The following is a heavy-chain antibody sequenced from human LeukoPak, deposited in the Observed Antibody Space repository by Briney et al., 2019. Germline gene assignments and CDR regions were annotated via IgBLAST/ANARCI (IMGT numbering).Heavy chain of an antibody. CDR1: GFTFSSYE. Sequence: GGSLRLSCAASGFTFSSYEMNWVRQAPGKGLEWVSYISSSGSTIYYADSVKGRFTISRDNAKNSLYLQMNSLRAEDMALYYCAKGGVGSGWYGGIDYWGQGTLVTVSS. CDR3: AKGGVGSGWYGGIDY. CDR2: ISSSGSTI. J-gene: IGHJ4*02. D-gene: IGHD6-19*01. V-gene: IGHV3-48*03.